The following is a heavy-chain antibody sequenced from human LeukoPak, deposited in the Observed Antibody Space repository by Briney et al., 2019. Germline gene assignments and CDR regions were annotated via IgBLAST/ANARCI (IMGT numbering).Heavy chain of an antibody. J-gene: IGHJ4*02. D-gene: IGHD3-22*01. CDR3: AEIVVCYIRRSGHDY. CDR1: GFTFSGYT. V-gene: IGHV3-23*01. Sequence: PGGSLRLSCAASGFTFSGYTMSCVRQAPGKGLEWVSAISGSGGSTYYADSVKGRFTISRDNSKNTLYLQMNSLRAEDTAVYYCAEIVVCYIRRSGHDYWGQGTLVTVSS. CDR2: ISGSGGST.